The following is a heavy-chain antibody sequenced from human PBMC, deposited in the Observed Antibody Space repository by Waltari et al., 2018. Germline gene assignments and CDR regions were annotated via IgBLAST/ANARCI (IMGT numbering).Heavy chain of an antibody. J-gene: IGHJ3*02. Sequence: QLQLQESGPGLVKPSETLSLTCTVSGGSISSSSYYWGWIRQPPGKGLEWIGSIYYSGRTYYNPALKSRVTISVDTSKNQFSLKLSSVTAADTAVYYCARLGGDYEVEIWGQGTMVTVSS. CDR2: IYYSGRT. CDR1: GGSISSSSYY. V-gene: IGHV4-39*01. CDR3: ARLGGDYEVEI. D-gene: IGHD2-21*02.